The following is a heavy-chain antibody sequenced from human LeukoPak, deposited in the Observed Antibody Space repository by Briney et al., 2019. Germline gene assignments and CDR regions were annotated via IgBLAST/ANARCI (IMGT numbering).Heavy chain of an antibody. D-gene: IGHD6-19*01. V-gene: IGHV3-30*18. Sequence: GGSLRLSCAASGFTFSSYGVHWVRQAPGRGLEWVAVISYDGSNKYYADSVKGRFTISRDNSKNTLYLQMNSLRAEDTAVYYCAKDYSSGLYYFDYWGQGTLVTVSS. CDR3: AKDYSSGLYYFDY. J-gene: IGHJ4*02. CDR1: GFTFSSYG. CDR2: ISYDGSNK.